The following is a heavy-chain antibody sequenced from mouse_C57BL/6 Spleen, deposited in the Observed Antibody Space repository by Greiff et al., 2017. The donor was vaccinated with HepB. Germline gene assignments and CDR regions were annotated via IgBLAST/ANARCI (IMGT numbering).Heavy chain of an antibody. Sequence: EVQLVESGPVLVKPGASVKMSCKASGYTFTDYYMNWVKQSHGKSLEWIGVINPYNGGTSYNQKFKGKATLTVDKSSSTAYMELNSLTSEDSAVYYCARAYYGSSYWYFDVWGTGTTVTVSS. CDR3: ARAYYGSSYWYFDV. J-gene: IGHJ1*03. V-gene: IGHV1-19*01. D-gene: IGHD1-1*01. CDR2: INPYNGGT. CDR1: GYTFTDYY.